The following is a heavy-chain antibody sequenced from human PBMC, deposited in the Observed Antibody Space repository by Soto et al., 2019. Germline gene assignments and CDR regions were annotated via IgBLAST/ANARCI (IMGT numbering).Heavy chain of an antibody. CDR1: GFTFSSYG. CDR2: ISYDGSNK. J-gene: IGHJ6*02. V-gene: IGHV3-30*18. D-gene: IGHD6-6*01. Sequence: GGSLRLSCAASGFTFSSYGMHWVRQAPGKGLEWVAVISYDGSNKYYADSVKGRFTISRDNSKNTLYLQMNSLRAEDTAVYYCAKDLGQLVLYYYGMDVWGQGTTVTVSS. CDR3: AKDLGQLVLYYYGMDV.